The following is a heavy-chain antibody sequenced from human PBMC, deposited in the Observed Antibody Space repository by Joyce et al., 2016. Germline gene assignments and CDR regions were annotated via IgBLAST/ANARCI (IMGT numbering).Heavy chain of an antibody. CDR2: MSYDGSHQ. CDR3: TRSSRTGYTAGWPDFDY. V-gene: IGHV3-30*03. Sequence: QVPLLESGGGVAQPGRSLRLSCAASEFAFSSHAMHGVRQAPGKGLVWVAVMSYDGSHQYYADSVRGRFTISRDNSQNTLYLQMNSLRVEDTAVYYCTRSSRTGYTAGWPDFDYWGQGTLVTVSS. D-gene: IGHD2-2*02. CDR1: EFAFSSHA. J-gene: IGHJ4*02.